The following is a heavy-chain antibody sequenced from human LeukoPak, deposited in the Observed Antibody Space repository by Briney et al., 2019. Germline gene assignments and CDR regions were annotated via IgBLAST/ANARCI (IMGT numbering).Heavy chain of an antibody. CDR3: ARRGQYGSGSYPFDY. J-gene: IGHJ4*02. V-gene: IGHV4-59*01. CDR1: GGSISSYY. D-gene: IGHD3-10*01. Sequence: PSETLSLTCTVSGGSISSYYWSWIRQPPGKRLEWIGYIYYSGSTNYNPSLKSRVTISVDTSKNQFSLKLSSVTAADTAVYYCARRGQYGSGSYPFDYWGQGTLVTVSS. CDR2: IYYSGST.